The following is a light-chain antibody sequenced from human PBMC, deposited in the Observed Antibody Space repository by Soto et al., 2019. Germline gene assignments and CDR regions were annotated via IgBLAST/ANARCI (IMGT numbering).Light chain of an antibody. Sequence: EIVLTQSPGTLSLSPGERATLSCRASQSVSDNHLAWYQQKPGQAPRLLIYGASSRATGIPDRFSGSGSGTDFTLTISRLEPEDFAVFYCQQYGSSPKTFGQGTRVEIK. J-gene: IGKJ1*01. CDR2: GAS. CDR1: QSVSDNH. V-gene: IGKV3-20*01. CDR3: QQYGSSPKT.